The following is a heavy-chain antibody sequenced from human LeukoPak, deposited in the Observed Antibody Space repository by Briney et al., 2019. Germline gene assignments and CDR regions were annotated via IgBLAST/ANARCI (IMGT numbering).Heavy chain of an antibody. CDR2: ISGSGGST. CDR3: AKESPSFDY. V-gene: IGHV3-23*01. Sequence: GGSLRLSCAASGFTFSTYAMSWVRQAPGKGLEWVSVISGSGGSTYYADSVKGRFTISRDNSKNTLYLRMNSLRPGDTAVYYCAKESPSFDYWGQGTLVTVSS. CDR1: GFTFSTYA. J-gene: IGHJ4*02.